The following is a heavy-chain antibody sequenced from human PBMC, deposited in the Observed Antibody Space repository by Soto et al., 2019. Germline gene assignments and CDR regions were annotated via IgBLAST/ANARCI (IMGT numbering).Heavy chain of an antibody. D-gene: IGHD1-26*01. V-gene: IGHV1-18*01. CDR3: ARGGVGSTSGWFDP. CDR1: GYIFTSYG. Sequence: QVQLVQSGAEVKKPGASVTVSCKTSGYIFTSYGISWVRQAPGQGLEWMGWITAYNGNTNSAQKFQGRVTMTTDTSRTTAYMELRSLRSDDTAVYYCARGGVGSTSGWFDPWGQGTLVTVSS. CDR2: ITAYNGNT. J-gene: IGHJ5*02.